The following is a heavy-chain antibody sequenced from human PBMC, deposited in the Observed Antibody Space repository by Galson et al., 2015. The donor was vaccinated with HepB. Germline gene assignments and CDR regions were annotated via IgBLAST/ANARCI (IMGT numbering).Heavy chain of an antibody. V-gene: IGHV3-64D*06. Sequence: SLRLSCAASGFTFSSYAMHWVRQAPGKGLEYVSAISSNGGSTYYADSVKGRFTISRDNSKNTLYLQMSSLRAEDTAVYYCVLGLLWFGELLEPDAFDIWGQGTMVTVSS. CDR2: ISSNGGST. CDR3: VLGLLWFGELLEPDAFDI. CDR1: GFTFSSYA. D-gene: IGHD3-10*01. J-gene: IGHJ3*02.